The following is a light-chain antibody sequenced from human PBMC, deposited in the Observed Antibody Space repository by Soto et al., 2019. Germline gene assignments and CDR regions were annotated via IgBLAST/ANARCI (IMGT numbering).Light chain of an antibody. V-gene: IGLV2-11*01. CDR2: DVN. CDR1: SRDVGGYNY. CDR3: CSYAGSYTVV. J-gene: IGLJ2*01. Sequence: QSALTQPRSVSGSPGQSVTISCTGTSRDVGGYNYVSWYQQHPNKAPKLMIYDVNKRPSGIPDRLSGSKSGNTASLTISGLQAEDEADYYCCSYAGSYTVVFGGGTKVTVL.